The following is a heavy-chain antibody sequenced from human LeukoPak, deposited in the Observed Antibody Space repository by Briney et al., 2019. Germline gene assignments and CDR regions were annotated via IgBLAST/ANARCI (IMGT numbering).Heavy chain of an antibody. CDR2: ISHSVGT. CDR3: ARASRFCSGGSCSYYFDS. J-gene: IGHJ4*02. Sequence: SETLSLTCVVSSNSISSGYYWGWIRQPPGKALEWIGSISHSVGTYYNPSLKTRVTISVDTSKNQFSLRLSSGTAADTAVYYCARASRFCSGGSCSYYFDSWGQGSLVTVSS. D-gene: IGHD2-15*01. CDR1: SNSISSGYY. V-gene: IGHV4-38-2*01.